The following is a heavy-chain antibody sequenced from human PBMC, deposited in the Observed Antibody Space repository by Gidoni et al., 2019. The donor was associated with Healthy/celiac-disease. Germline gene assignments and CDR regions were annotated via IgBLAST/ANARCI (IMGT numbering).Heavy chain of an antibody. J-gene: IGHJ3*02. CDR2: IYYSGST. Sequence: QLQLQVSGPGLVNPSQTLSLTCTVSAGSISSGGYYWSWIRQHPGKGLEWIGYIYYSGSTYYNPSLKSRVTISVDTSKNQFSLKLSSVTAADTAVYYCAREARYDAFDIWGKGTMVTVSS. V-gene: IGHV4-31*03. CDR3: AREARYDAFDI. CDR1: AGSISSGGYY. D-gene: IGHD3-9*01.